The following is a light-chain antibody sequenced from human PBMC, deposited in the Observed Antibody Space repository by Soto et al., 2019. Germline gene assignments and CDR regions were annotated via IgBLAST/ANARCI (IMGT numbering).Light chain of an antibody. CDR2: SNN. CDR3: AAWDDSLNGWV. Sequence: QSVLTQPPSASGTPGQRVTISCSGSSSNIGRNTVNWYQQLPGTAPKLLIYSNNQRPSGVPDRFSGSKSGTSAALAISGLQAEDEADYYCAAWDDSLNGWVFCGGTKLTVL. CDR1: SSNIGRNT. J-gene: IGLJ3*02. V-gene: IGLV1-44*01.